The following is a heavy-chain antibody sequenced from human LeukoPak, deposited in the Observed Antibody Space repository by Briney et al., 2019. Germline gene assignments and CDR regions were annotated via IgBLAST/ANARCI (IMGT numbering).Heavy chain of an antibody. CDR2: IYPGDSDT. J-gene: IGHJ3*02. D-gene: IGHD3-16*01. Sequence: GESLKISCSGSGYSFSVYWIGWVRRMPGKGLEWMGIIYPGDSDTRYSPSFQGQVTISADKSISTAYLQWSSLKASDTAMYYCAGLRANDAFDIWGQGTMVTVSS. CDR1: GYSFSVYW. CDR3: AGLRANDAFDI. V-gene: IGHV5-51*01.